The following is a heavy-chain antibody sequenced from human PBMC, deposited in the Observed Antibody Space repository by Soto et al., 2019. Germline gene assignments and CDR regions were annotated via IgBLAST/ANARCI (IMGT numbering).Heavy chain of an antibody. CDR1: GYTFSNYG. CDR3: SRFIMVGGWFDPNYYHGMDV. J-gene: IGHJ6*02. CDR2: ISGYNGNT. Sequence: QVQLVQSGAEVQKPGASVTVSCKTSGYTFSNYGINWVRQAPGQGLEWMGWISGYNGNTNYAQTVQGRVTMTTDTSTGTVYMELRSLKSDYTAIYYCSRFIMVGGWFDPNYYHGMDVWGQGTTVTVSS. V-gene: IGHV1-18*01. D-gene: IGHD6-19*01.